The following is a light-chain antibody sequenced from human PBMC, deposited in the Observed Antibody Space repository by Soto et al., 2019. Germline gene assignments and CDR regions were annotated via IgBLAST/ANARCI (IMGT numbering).Light chain of an antibody. Sequence: QSVLTQPPSVSGAPGQRVTISCTGSSSNIGAGYDVHWYQQPPGTAPKLLIYGNSNRPSGVPDRFSGSKPGTSASLAITGLQAEDEADYYCQSYDSSLSGSVFGGGTQLTVL. CDR1: SSNIGAGYD. V-gene: IGLV1-40*01. J-gene: IGLJ2*01. CDR3: QSYDSSLSGSV. CDR2: GNS.